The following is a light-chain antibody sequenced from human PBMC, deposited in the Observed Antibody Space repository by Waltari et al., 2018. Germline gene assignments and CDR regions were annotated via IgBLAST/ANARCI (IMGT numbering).Light chain of an antibody. V-gene: IGLV2-23*01. CDR2: EAS. CDR1: RLLVGRYKL. CDR3: SSYAGNCNLVV. J-gene: IGLJ2*01. Sequence: QCALTQPAPVSGSPGHSHTISSTGTRLLVGRYKLVSWYQQHPGKAPKLMIYEASKRHSGVSNRFSGSKAGNTASLTISGLQAEDEADYYCSSYAGNCNLVVFGGGTKLTVL.